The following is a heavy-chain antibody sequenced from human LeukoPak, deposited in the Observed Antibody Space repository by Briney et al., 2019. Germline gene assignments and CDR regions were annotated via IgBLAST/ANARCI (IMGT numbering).Heavy chain of an antibody. D-gene: IGHD6-19*01. CDR3: AKVPISYSSGLFDY. V-gene: IGHV3-33*06. CDR1: GFTFSSYG. Sequence: GGSLRLSCAASGFTFSSYGMHWVRQAPGKGLEWVAVIWYDGNNKYYADSVKGQFTISRDNSKNTLFLQMNSLRAEDTAVYFCAKVPISYSSGLFDYWGQGTLVTVSS. CDR2: IWYDGNNK. J-gene: IGHJ4*02.